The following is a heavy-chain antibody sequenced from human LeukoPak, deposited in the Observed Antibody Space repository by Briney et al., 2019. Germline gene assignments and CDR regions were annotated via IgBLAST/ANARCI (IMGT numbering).Heavy chain of an antibody. Sequence: PGGSLRLSCSASGFTFSRYTMHWVRQAPGKGLEYVSAISSNGGSTYYADSVKGRFTISRDNSKNTLYLQMSSLRAEDTAVYYCVKDGSGSYYTYYFDYWGQGTLVTVSS. J-gene: IGHJ4*02. CDR3: VKDGSGSYYTYYFDY. V-gene: IGHV3-64D*06. D-gene: IGHD3-10*01. CDR2: ISSNGGST. CDR1: GFTFSRYT.